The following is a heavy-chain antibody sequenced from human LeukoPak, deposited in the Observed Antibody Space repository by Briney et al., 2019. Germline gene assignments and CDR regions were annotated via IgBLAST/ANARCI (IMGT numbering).Heavy chain of an antibody. D-gene: IGHD5-24*01. Sequence: GASVKVSCKASGYTFTSYGISWVRQAPGQGLEWMGWISAYNGNTNYARKLQGRVTMTTDTSTTTGYMELRSLRSDDTAVYYCARGWLQPYWYFDLWGRGTLVTVSS. CDR3: ARGWLQPYWYFDL. CDR1: GYTFTSYG. J-gene: IGHJ2*01. CDR2: ISAYNGNT. V-gene: IGHV1-18*01.